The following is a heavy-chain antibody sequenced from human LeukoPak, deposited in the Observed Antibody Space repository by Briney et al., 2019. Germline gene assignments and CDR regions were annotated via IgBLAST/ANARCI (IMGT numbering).Heavy chain of an antibody. CDR2: TSSYNGNT. D-gene: IGHD5-18*01. CDR1: GYTFTSYG. V-gene: IGHV1-18*01. CDR3: ARDTAMAYYEESYFDP. Sequence: ASVKVSCKASGYTFTSYGISWVRQAPGQGLECLGWTSSYNGNTNYAQKFQDRLTMTTDKSTSTAYMELRSLRSDDTAVYYCARDTAMAYYEESYFDPWGQGTLVTVSS. J-gene: IGHJ5*02.